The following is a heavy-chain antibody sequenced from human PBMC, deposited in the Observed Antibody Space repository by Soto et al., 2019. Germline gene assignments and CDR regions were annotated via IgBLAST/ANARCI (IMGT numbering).Heavy chain of an antibody. Sequence: QVQLQESGPGLVKPSETLSLTCTVSGGSISSYYWSWIRQPAGKGLEWIGRIYTSGSTNYNPSLKCRVTMSVAASKNQFSLRLSSVTAADTAVYYWAREEYSSSEYYYYGMDVWGQGTTVTVSS. CDR2: IYTSGST. CDR3: AREEYSSSEYYYYGMDV. J-gene: IGHJ6*02. D-gene: IGHD6-6*01. V-gene: IGHV4-4*07. CDR1: GGSISSYY.